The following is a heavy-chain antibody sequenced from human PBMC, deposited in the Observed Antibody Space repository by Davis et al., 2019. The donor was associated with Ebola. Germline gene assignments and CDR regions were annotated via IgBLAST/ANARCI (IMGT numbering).Heavy chain of an antibody. V-gene: IGHV3-21*01. CDR3: ARDRSGYWPFDY. D-gene: IGHD3-22*01. Sequence: PGGSLRLSCAASGFTFSSYSMNWVRQAPGKGLEWVSSISSSSSYIYYADSVKGRFTISRDNAKNSLYLQMNSLRAEDTAVYYCARDRSGYWPFDYWGQGTLVTVSS. CDR2: ISSSSSYI. CDR1: GFTFSSYS. J-gene: IGHJ4*02.